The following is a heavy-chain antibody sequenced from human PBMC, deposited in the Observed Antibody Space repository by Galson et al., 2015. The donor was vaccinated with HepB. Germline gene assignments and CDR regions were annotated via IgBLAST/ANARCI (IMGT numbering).Heavy chain of an antibody. V-gene: IGHV3-7*01. CDR3: ARMGGNYWTREYNWFDP. CDR2: IKQDGGEK. J-gene: IGHJ5*02. Sequence: SLRLSCAVSGFTFSSYWMSWVRQAPGKGLEWVANIKQDGGEKYYEASVKGRFTISRDNAENSLFIEMNSLRAEDTAVYYCARMGGNYWTREYNWFDPWGQGTLVTVSS. CDR1: GFTFSSYW. D-gene: IGHD1-1*01.